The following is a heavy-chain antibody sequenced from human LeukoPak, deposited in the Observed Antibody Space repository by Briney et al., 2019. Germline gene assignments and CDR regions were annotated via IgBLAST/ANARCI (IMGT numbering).Heavy chain of an antibody. CDR2: IIPIFGTA. V-gene: IGHV1-69*05. CDR3: ARVLYYDSSGYYY. J-gene: IGHJ4*02. CDR1: GGTFSSYA. Sequence: ASVKVSCTASGGTFSSYAISWVRQAPGQGLEWMGRIIPIFGTANYAQKFQGRVTITTDESTSTAYMELSSLRSEDTAVYYCARVLYYDSSGYYYWGQGTLVTVSS. D-gene: IGHD3-22*01.